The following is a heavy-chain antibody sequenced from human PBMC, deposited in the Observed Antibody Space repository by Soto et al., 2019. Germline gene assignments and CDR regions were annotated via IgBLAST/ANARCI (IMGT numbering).Heavy chain of an antibody. CDR2: ISRDTSNI. J-gene: IGHJ3*02. CDR3: VRDQSWAFDI. Sequence: VQLVESGGGLVQPGGSLRLSCAASGFTFSSYSMNWVRQAPGKGLEWVSYISRDTSNIAYAESVKGRFTISRDNAKNSLYLQMTGLRDEDTAVYYCVRDQSWAFDIWGQGTMVSVSS. V-gene: IGHV3-48*02. CDR1: GFTFSSYS.